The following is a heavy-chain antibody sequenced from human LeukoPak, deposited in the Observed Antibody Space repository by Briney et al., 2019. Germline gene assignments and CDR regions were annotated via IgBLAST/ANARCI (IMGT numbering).Heavy chain of an antibody. V-gene: IGHV3-23*01. J-gene: IGHJ4*02. CDR3: AKDSSYYDSSGPLDY. Sequence: PGGSLRLSCVVSGFSLSNYAMSWVRQAPGKGLEWVSAVSGGGGSTYYADSVKGRFTISRDNSKNTLYLQMNSLRAEDTAVYYCAKDSSYYDSSGPLDYWGQGTLVTVSS. CDR1: GFSLSNYA. D-gene: IGHD3-22*01. CDR2: VSGGGGST.